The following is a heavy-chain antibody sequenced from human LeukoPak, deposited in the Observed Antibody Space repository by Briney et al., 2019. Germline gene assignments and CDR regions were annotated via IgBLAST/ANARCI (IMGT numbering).Heavy chain of an antibody. CDR1: GGSSSSGNYY. CDR2: VYTSGST. D-gene: IGHD6-13*01. V-gene: IGHV4-61*02. J-gene: IGHJ4*02. Sequence: PSQTLSLTCTVSGGSSSSGNYYWSWIRQPAGKALEWIGRVYTSGSTNYNPSLKSRVTISVETSKTQFSLKLSSVTAADTAVYYCARAFYSSSWLDYWGQGTLVTVSS. CDR3: ARAFYSSSWLDY.